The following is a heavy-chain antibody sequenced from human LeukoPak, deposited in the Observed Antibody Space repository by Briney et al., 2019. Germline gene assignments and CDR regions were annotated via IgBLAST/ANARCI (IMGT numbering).Heavy chain of an antibody. Sequence: AETLSLTCTVSGGSISSPSYYWGWLRQPPGKGLEWIGSIYYSGSTYYNPSLKSRVTISIDPSKNQFSLKRNSVTAADTAVYYCARIYREIPFDPWGQGTLVTVSS. CDR1: GGSISSPSYY. CDR2: IYYSGST. J-gene: IGHJ5*02. CDR3: ARIYREIPFDP. D-gene: IGHD4-11*01. V-gene: IGHV4-39*01.